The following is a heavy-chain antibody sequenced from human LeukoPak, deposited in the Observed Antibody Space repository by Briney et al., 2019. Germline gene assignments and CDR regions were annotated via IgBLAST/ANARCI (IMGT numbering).Heavy chain of an antibody. J-gene: IGHJ4*02. D-gene: IGHD2-2*01. Sequence: GGSLRLSCAASGFTFSSYGMHWVRQAPGKGLEWVAFIRYDGSNKYYADSVKGRFTISRDNSKNTLYLQMNSLRAEDTAVYYCAKDRVIVVVPAAMDYWGQGTLVTVSS. V-gene: IGHV3-30*02. CDR1: GFTFSSYG. CDR2: IRYDGSNK. CDR3: AKDRVIVVVPAAMDY.